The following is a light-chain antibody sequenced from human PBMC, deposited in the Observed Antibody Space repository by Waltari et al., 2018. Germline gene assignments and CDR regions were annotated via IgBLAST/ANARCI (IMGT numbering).Light chain of an antibody. CDR3: QTWDSSVV. J-gene: IGLJ2*01. Sequence: SYELTQPPSVSVSPGQTATITCSGDTLGAKYVSWYQQRPGQSPMLVIYQDVKRPSGIPARFSGANSGDTATLTISGTQAMDEADYYCQTWDSSVVFGGGTKLTVL. V-gene: IGLV3-1*01. CDR1: TLGAKY. CDR2: QDV.